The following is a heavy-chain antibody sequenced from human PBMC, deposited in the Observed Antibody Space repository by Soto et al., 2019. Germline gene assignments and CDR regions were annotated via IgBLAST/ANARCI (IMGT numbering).Heavy chain of an antibody. J-gene: IGHJ4*02. V-gene: IGHV1-3*01. D-gene: IGHD6-6*01. CDR3: ARVGLPNSSSSVVWY. Sequence: ASVKVSCKASGYTFTSYAMHWVRQASGQRLEWMGWINAGNGNTKYSQKFQGRVTITRDTSASTAYMELSSLRSEDTAVYYCARVGLPNSSSSVVWYWGQGTLVIVSS. CDR2: INAGNGNT. CDR1: GYTFTSYA.